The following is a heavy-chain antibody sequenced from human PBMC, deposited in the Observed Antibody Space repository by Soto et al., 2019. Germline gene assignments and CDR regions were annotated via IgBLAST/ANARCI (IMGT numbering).Heavy chain of an antibody. J-gene: IGHJ6*03. V-gene: IGHV4-39*01. D-gene: IGHD6-13*01. CDR3: ARRSGSSSYYYYYMDV. CDR1: GGSISSSSYY. Sequence: SETLSLTCTVSGGSISSSSYYWGWIRQPPGKGLEWIGSIYYSGSTYYNPSLKSRVTISVDTSKNQFSLKLSSVTAADTAVYYCARRSGSSSYYYYYMDVWGKGTTVTVSS. CDR2: IYYSGST.